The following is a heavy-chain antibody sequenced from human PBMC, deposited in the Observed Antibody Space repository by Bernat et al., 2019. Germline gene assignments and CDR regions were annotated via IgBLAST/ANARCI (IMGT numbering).Heavy chain of an antibody. CDR3: ARKEDYGGNSAWYFDL. Sequence: EVQLVESGGGLVKPGGSLRLSCAASGFTFSSYSMNWVRQAPGKGLEWVSSISSSSSYIYYADSVKGRFTISRDNAKNSLYLQMNSLRAEDTAVYYCARKEDYGGNSAWYFDLWGRGTLVTVSS. J-gene: IGHJ2*01. D-gene: IGHD4-23*01. V-gene: IGHV3-21*01. CDR2: ISSSSSYI. CDR1: GFTFSSYS.